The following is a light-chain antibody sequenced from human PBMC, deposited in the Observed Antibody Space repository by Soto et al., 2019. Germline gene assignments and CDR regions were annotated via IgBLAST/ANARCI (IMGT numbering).Light chain of an antibody. Sequence: QSALTQPASVSGSPGQSITISCTGTSSDVGGYDYVSWYQQHPGKAPKLMIFDVSNRPSGISYRFSGSKSGNTASLTISGLQAEDEADYYCSSYANKTPVVFGGGTKLTVL. CDR1: SSDVGGYDY. CDR2: DVS. CDR3: SSYANKTPVV. V-gene: IGLV2-14*03. J-gene: IGLJ3*02.